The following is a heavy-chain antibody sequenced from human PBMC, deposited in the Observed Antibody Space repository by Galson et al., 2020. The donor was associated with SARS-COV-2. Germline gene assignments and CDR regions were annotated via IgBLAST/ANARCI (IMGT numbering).Heavy chain of an antibody. CDR1: GGSITSGGYS. J-gene: IGHJ2*01. CDR2: DYQSGAT. D-gene: IGHD5-18*01. CDR3: ARRYISGPSPYWYFDF. Sequence: SQTLSLTRSVSGGSITSGGYSWTWIRQSPGKGLEWIGHDYQSGATHYNPSLKSRLTISMDKSKNQLSLKLTSVTAADTAVYYCARRYISGPSPYWYFDFWGRGTLVTVSS. V-gene: IGHV4-30-2*06.